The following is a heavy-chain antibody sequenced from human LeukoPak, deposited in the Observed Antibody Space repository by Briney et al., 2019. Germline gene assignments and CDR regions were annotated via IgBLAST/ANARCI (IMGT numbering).Heavy chain of an antibody. Sequence: AGGSLRLSCAASGFTFSNYAMGWVRQAPGKGLEWVSSINGRGGSTYYADSVKGRFTISRDNSKNTLYLQMNSLRAEDTAVYYCAREFGGIVVVPAARKRWWFDPWGQGTLVTVSS. J-gene: IGHJ5*02. V-gene: IGHV3-23*01. CDR1: GFTFSNYA. D-gene: IGHD2-2*01. CDR3: AREFGGIVVVPAARKRWWFDP. CDR2: INGRGGST.